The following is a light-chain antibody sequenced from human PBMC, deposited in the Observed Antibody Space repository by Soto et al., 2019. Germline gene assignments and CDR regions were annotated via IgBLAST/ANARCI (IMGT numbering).Light chain of an antibody. CDR3: QQYSALWT. J-gene: IGKJ1*01. CDR1: QSVSRW. V-gene: IGKV1-5*01. CDR2: DAP. Sequence: DIQMTQSPSTLSASVGNRVTITCRANQSVSRWLAWYQQKPGKAPKLLIYDAPSLESGVPSRFSGSGSGTEFTLTINSLQPGDSATYYCQQYSALWTFGQGTKVEIK.